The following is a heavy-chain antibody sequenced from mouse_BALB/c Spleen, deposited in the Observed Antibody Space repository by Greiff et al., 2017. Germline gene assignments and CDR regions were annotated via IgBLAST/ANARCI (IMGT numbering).Heavy chain of an antibody. D-gene: IGHD3-3*01. Sequence: VKLVESGGGLVQPGGSLRLSCATSGFTFTDYYMSWVRQPPGKALEWLGFIRNKANGYTTEYSASVKGRFTISSDNSKSILYLQMNTLRAEDSATYYCARDGGRRYFDYWGQGTTLTVSA. V-gene: IGHV7-3*02. J-gene: IGHJ2*01. CDR2: IRNKANGYTT. CDR1: GFTFTDYY. CDR3: ARDGGRRYFDY.